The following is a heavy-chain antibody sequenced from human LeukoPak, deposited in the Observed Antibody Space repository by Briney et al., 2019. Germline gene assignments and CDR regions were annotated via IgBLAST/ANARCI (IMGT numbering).Heavy chain of an antibody. V-gene: IGHV4-59*08. CDR1: GGSLSSYY. J-gene: IGHJ4*02. CDR2: IYYSGST. CDR3: ARQDVDTAMAVFDY. D-gene: IGHD5-18*01. Sequence: SETLSLTCTVSGGSLSSYYWSWIRQPPGKGLEWIGYIYYSGSTNYNPSLKSRVTISVDTSKNQFSLKLSSVTAADTAVYYCARQDVDTAMAVFDYWGQGTLVTVSS.